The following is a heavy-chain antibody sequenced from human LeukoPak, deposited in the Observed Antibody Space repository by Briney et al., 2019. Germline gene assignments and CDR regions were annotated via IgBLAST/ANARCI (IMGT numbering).Heavy chain of an antibody. CDR2: IDHSGST. CDR3: ARPVNDYGDSGRYMDV. V-gene: IGHV4-34*01. J-gene: IGHJ6*03. CDR1: SGYFSGHY. Sequence: KPSETLSPTCAVYSGYFSGHYWSWIRQPPGKGLEWIGEIDHSGSTNYNPSLNSRVTISVDTSKNQFSLRLSSVTAADTAVYYCARPVNDYGDSGRYMDVWGKGTTVTVSS. D-gene: IGHD4-17*01.